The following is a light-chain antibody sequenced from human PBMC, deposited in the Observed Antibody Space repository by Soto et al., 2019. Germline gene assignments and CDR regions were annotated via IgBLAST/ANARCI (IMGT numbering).Light chain of an antibody. J-gene: IGKJ2*01. V-gene: IGKV3-15*01. CDR3: QQYDNWPRGT. CDR2: GAS. CDR1: QSVSRH. Sequence: EIVVTQSPATLSVSPGERATLSCRASQSVSRHLAWYQQKPGQAPRLLIYGASTRAIGIPARFSGSGSGTEFTLTISSLQSEDFAVYSCQQYDNWPRGTFGQGTKLEIK.